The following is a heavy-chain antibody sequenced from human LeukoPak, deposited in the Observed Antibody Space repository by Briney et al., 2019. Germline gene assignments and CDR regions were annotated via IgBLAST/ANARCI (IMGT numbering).Heavy chain of an antibody. CDR3: ARQTGSGLFILP. Sequence: SETLSLTCVVSGGSISNSNWWSWVRQPPGKGLEWIGEIYHSGGANYNPSLKSRVTISGDTSKNQFSLKLSSVTAADTAVYYCARQTGSGLFILPGGQGTLVTVSS. CDR2: IYHSGGA. CDR1: GGSISNSNW. J-gene: IGHJ4*02. V-gene: IGHV4/OR15-8*01. D-gene: IGHD3/OR15-3a*01.